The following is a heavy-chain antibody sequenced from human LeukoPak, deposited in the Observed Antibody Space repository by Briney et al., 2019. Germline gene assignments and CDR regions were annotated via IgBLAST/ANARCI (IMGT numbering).Heavy chain of an antibody. D-gene: IGHD1-1*01. CDR3: ARNVTAGFFDY. Sequence: SETLSLTCAVSGSSITSNYFWAWFRQPPGKGLEWITTIYHSWGIYFNPSLKSRVSISLDASNNQFFLKLASVTAADTAIYYCARNVTAGFFDYWGQGILITVSS. V-gene: IGHV4-38-2*01. CDR2: IYHSWGI. CDR1: GSSITSNYF. J-gene: IGHJ4*02.